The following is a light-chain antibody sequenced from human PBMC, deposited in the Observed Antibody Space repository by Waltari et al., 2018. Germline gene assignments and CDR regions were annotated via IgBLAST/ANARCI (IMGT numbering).Light chain of an antibody. Sequence: DIMMTQSPDSLAVSLGERATINCKSSQSILFTSNNKNYLAWYQQRPGQPPNLLIYWASTRESGVPDRFSGSGSGTDFTLTISSLQTEDVAVYYCQQYYSTPYTFGQGTKLEI. CDR2: WAS. CDR1: QSILFTSNNKNY. J-gene: IGKJ2*01. V-gene: IGKV4-1*01. CDR3: QQYYSTPYT.